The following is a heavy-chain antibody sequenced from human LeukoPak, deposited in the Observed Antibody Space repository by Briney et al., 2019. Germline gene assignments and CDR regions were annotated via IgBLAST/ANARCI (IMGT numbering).Heavy chain of an antibody. V-gene: IGHV1-18*01. CDR3: ARDSASLVSWYYDFWSGYYTAFNY. D-gene: IGHD3-3*01. CDR1: GYTFTSYG. CDR2: ISAYNGNT. Sequence: ASVKVSCKASGYTFTSYGISWVRQAPGQGLEWMGWISAYNGNTNYAQKLQGRVTMTTDTSTSTACMELRSLRSDGTAVYYCARDSASLVSWYYDFWSGYYTAFNYWGQGTLVTVSS. J-gene: IGHJ4*02.